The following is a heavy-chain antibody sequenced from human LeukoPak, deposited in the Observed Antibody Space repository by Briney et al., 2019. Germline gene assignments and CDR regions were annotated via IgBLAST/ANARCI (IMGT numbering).Heavy chain of an antibody. D-gene: IGHD5-24*01. J-gene: IGHJ6*02. CDR1: GFTFSSYA. Sequence: GGSLRLSCAASGFTFSSYAISWVRQAPGQGLEWMGGIIPIFGTANYAQKFQGRVTITADESTSTAYMELSSLRSEDTAVYYCAVDVEMAFGVWGQGTAVTVSS. CDR3: AVDVEMAFGV. CDR2: IIPIFGTA. V-gene: IGHV1-69*01.